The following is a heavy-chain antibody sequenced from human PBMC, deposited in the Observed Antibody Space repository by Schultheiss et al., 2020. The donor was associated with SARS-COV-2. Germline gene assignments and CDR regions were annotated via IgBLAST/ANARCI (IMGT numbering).Heavy chain of an antibody. V-gene: IGHV3-23*01. CDR1: GFTFSSYA. CDR2: ISGSGGST. D-gene: IGHD2-2*01. J-gene: IGHJ6*03. Sequence: GGSLRVSCAASGFTFSSYAMSWVRQAPGKGLEWVSAISGSGGSTYYADSVKGRFTISRDNSKNSLYLQMNSLKTEDTAVYYCTTEMGVVPAAVRYYYYYMDVWGKGTTVTVSS. CDR3: TTEMGVVPAAVRYYYYYMDV.